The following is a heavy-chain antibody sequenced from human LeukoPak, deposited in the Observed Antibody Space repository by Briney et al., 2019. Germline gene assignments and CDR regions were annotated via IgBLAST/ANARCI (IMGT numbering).Heavy chain of an antibody. Sequence: PGGSLRLSCAASGFTFSSYGMHWVRQAPGKGLEWVAFISYDGSNRYYADSVKGRFTISRDNSKNTLFLQMDSLRAEDTALYYGARARGSYCGSTSCYFDHWGQGTLVTVSS. V-gene: IGHV3-30-3*01. CDR3: ARARGSYCGSTSCYFDH. D-gene: IGHD2-2*01. CDR1: GFTFSSYG. CDR2: ISYDGSNR. J-gene: IGHJ4*02.